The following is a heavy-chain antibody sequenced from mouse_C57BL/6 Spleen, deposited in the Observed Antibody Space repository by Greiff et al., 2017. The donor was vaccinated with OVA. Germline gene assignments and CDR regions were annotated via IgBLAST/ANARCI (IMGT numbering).Heavy chain of an antibody. Sequence: QVQLQQPGTELVKPGASVKLSCKASGYTFTSYWMHWVKQRPGQGLEWIGNINPSNGGTNYNEKFKSKATLTVDKSSSTAYMQLSSLTSEDSAVYYGARSDDGYYPYWYFDVWGTGTTVTVSS. CDR2: INPSNGGT. J-gene: IGHJ1*03. D-gene: IGHD2-3*01. CDR1: GYTFTSYW. CDR3: ARSDDGYYPYWYFDV. V-gene: IGHV1-53*01.